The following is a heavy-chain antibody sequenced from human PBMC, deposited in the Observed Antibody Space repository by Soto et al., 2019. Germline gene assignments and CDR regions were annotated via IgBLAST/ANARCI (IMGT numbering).Heavy chain of an antibody. D-gene: IGHD3-16*01. V-gene: IGHV3-49*03. CDR3: TRARGIRDYYYYYGMDV. J-gene: IGHJ6*02. CDR1: GFTFGDYA. CDR2: IRSKAYGGTT. Sequence: GGSLRLSCTASGFTFGDYAMSWFRQAPGKGLEWVGFIRSKAYGGTTEYAASVKGRFTISRDDSKSIAYLQMNSLKTEDTAVYYCTRARGIRDYYYYYGMDVWGQGTTVTVSS.